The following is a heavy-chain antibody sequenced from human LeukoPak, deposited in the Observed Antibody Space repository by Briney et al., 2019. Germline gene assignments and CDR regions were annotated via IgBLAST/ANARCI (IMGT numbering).Heavy chain of an antibody. CDR1: GFTFSSYS. J-gene: IGHJ6*03. Sequence: GGSLRLSCAASGFTFSSYSMNWVRQAPGKGLEWVSSISSSSSYIYYADSVKGRFTISRDNAKNSLYLQMNSLRAEDTAVYYCARDGITMIVVVTGYMDVWGKGTTVTVSS. D-gene: IGHD3-22*01. V-gene: IGHV3-21*01. CDR2: ISSSSSYI. CDR3: ARDGITMIVVVTGYMDV.